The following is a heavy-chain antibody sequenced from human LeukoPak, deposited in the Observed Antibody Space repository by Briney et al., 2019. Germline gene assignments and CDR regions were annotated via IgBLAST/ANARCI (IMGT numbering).Heavy chain of an antibody. V-gene: IGHV4-61*02. CDR3: ASHYDFWSGPRI. Sequence: SETLSLTCTVSGGSVSSGSYYWSWIRQPAGKGLEWIGRIYISGNNNYNPSLKSRVTISLDTSKNQSSLKLNSVTAADTAVYYCASHYDFWSGPRIWGQGTMVTVSS. CDR2: IYISGNN. CDR1: GGSVSSGSYY. J-gene: IGHJ3*02. D-gene: IGHD3-3*01.